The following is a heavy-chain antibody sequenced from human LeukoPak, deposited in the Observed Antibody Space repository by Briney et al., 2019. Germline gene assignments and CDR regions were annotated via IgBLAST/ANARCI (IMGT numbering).Heavy chain of an antibody. CDR1: GYTFTGYY. CDR3: ARRVNYYYDSSGYYYVDYFDY. CDR2: INPNSGNT. D-gene: IGHD3-22*01. V-gene: IGHV1-8*03. J-gene: IGHJ4*02. Sequence: ASVKVSCKASGYTFTGYYMHWVRQAPGQGLEWMGWINPNSGNTGYAQKFQGRVTITRNTSISTAYMELSSLRSEDTAVYYCARRVNYYYDSSGYYYVDYFDYWGQGTLVTVSS.